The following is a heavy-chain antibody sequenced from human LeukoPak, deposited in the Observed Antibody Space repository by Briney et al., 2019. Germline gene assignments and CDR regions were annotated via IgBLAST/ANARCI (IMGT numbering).Heavy chain of an antibody. D-gene: IGHD1-1*01. J-gene: IGHJ4*02. CDR2: IYYSGST. V-gene: IGHV4-59*11. Sequence: SETLSLTCTVSGGSIRSHHGSWIRQPPGKGLEWIGYIYYSGSTNYNPSLESRVTISVDTSKNQFSLKLCSVTASYTAVYYCARSGTTGFDYWGQGTLVTVSS. CDR1: GGSIRSHH. CDR3: ARSGTTGFDY.